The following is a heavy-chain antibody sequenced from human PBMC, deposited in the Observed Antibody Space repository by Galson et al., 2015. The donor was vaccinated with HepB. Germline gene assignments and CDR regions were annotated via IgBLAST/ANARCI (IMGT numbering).Heavy chain of an antibody. D-gene: IGHD3-22*01. CDR1: GFTFSSYS. J-gene: IGHJ3*02. Sequence: SLRLSCAASGFTFSSYSMNWVRQAPGKGLEWVSSISSSSSYIYYADSVKGRFTISRDNAKNSLYLQMNSLRAEDTAVYYCARDPLRYYDSSGYQDAFDIWGQGTMVTVSS. CDR3: ARDPLRYYDSSGYQDAFDI. CDR2: ISSSSSYI. V-gene: IGHV3-21*01.